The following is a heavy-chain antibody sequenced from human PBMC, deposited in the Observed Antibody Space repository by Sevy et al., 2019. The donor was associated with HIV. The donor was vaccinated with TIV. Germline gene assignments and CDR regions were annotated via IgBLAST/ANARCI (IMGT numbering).Heavy chain of an antibody. V-gene: IGHV1-3*01. Sequence: ASVKVSCKASGYTFTSYAMHWVRQAPGQRLEWMGWINAGNGNTKYSQKFQGRVTITRDTSASTAYMELSSLRSEETAVYYCARDLDYGFYFDYWGQGTLVTVSS. CDR1: GYTFTSYA. J-gene: IGHJ4*02. D-gene: IGHD4-17*01. CDR2: INAGNGNT. CDR3: ARDLDYGFYFDY.